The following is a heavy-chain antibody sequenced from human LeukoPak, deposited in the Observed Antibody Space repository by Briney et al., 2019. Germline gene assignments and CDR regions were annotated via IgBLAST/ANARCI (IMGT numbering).Heavy chain of an antibody. CDR1: GFTFSSYW. D-gene: IGHD3-10*01. V-gene: IGHV3-7*01. J-gene: IGHJ4*02. CDR2: IKQDGSEK. CDR3: ARGLYGSGGFGSDY. Sequence: GGSLRLSCAASGFTFSSYWMSWVRQAPGKGLERVANIKQDGSEKYYVDSVKGRFTISRDNAKNSLYLQMNSLRAEDTAVYYCARGLYGSGGFGSDYWGQGTLVTVSS.